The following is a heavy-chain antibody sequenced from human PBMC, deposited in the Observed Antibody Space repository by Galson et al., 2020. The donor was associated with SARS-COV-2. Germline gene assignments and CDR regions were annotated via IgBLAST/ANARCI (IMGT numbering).Heavy chain of an antibody. CDR1: GLTVSGNF. D-gene: IGHD3-22*01. Sequence: TGGSLRLSCAASGLTVSGNFMSWVRQAPGKGLEWVSVIYSGGATHYADSVKGRFTISRDNSKNTLYLQMNTLRVEDTAVYYCARDYYDNSAYRGDWYFDLWGRGTLVTVSA. J-gene: IGHJ2*01. CDR3: ARDYYDNSAYRGDWYFDL. V-gene: IGHV3-66*01. CDR2: IYSGGAT.